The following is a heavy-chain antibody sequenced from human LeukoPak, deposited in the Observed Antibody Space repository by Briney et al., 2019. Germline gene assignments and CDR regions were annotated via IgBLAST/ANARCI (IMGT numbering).Heavy chain of an antibody. CDR3: ARELVHFDY. V-gene: IGHV4-34*01. Sequence: SETLSLTCAVYGGSFSGYYWTWIRQPPGKGLEWIGEINHSGSTNYNPSLKSRVTISVDTSKNQFSLKLSSVTAADTAVYYCARELVHFDYWGQGTLVTVSS. CDR2: INHSGST. J-gene: IGHJ4*02. CDR1: GGSFSGYY. D-gene: IGHD1-1*01.